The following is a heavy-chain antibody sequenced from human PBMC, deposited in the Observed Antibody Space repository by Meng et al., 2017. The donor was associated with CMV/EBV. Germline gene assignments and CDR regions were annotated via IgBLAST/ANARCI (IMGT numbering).Heavy chain of an antibody. V-gene: IGHV1-2*02. CDR1: GYTFTGYY. Sequence: ASVKVSCKASGYTFTGYYMHWVRQAPGQGLEWMGWINPNSDGTNYAQKFQGRVTMTRDTSTSTVYMELSSLRSEDTAVYYCARGDYSGYDRPGYGMDVWGQGTTVTVSS. D-gene: IGHD5-12*01. CDR2: INPNSDGT. CDR3: ARGDYSGYDRPGYGMDV. J-gene: IGHJ6*02.